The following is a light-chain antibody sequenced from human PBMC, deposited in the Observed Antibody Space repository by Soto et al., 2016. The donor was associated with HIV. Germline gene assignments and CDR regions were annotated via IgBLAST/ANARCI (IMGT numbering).Light chain of an antibody. CDR3: QVWDSSSDHSGV. V-gene: IGLV3-21*03. Sequence: SYELTQSPSVSVAPGKTATITCGGNNIGTKSVHWYQQKPGQAPVLVVYDDSDRPSGIPQRFSGSKSGNTAALTISGVEAGDEADYYCQVWDSSSDHSGVFGTGTKVTVL. J-gene: IGLJ1*01. CDR2: DDS. CDR1: NIGTKS.